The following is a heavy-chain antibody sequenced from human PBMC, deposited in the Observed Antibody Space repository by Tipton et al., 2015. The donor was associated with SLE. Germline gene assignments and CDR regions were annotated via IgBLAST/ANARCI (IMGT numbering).Heavy chain of an antibody. J-gene: IGHJ4*02. V-gene: IGHV1-18*01. CDR2: ISAYNGST. D-gene: IGHD6-13*01. CDR3: ATQPPYSGTWYFDY. CDR1: GYSFADYD. Sequence: QVQLVQSGAEVRKPGASVRVSCKTSGYSFADYDITWVRQAPGQRLEWMGWISAYNGSTNYAQNLQGRVSMTTDTSTTTAYMELGNLRSDDTAVYYCATQPPYSGTWYFDYWGQGTLVTVSS.